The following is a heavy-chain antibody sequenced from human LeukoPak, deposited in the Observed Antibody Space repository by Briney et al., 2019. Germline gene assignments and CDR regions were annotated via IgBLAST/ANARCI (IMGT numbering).Heavy chain of an antibody. D-gene: IGHD6-19*01. CDR2: LYGAGST. CDR3: ARGGTPGFSTGRIDY. J-gene: IGHJ4*02. Sequence: GGSLRLSCAASGFNVSSNYMSWVRQAPGKGLEWVSVLYGAGSTYYADSVKGRFTISRHDSQNTLFLQMNSLRAEDTAVYYCARGGTPGFSTGRIDYWGQGTLVTVSS. CDR1: GFNVSSNY. V-gene: IGHV3-53*04.